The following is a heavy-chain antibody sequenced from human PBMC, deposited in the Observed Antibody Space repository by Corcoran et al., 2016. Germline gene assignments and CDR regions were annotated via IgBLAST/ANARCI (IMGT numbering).Heavy chain of an antibody. Sequence: QVQLQESGPGLVKPSETLSLTCTVSGGSISSYYWSWIRQPPGKGLEWIGYIYYSGSTNYNPSLKSRVTISVDTSKNQFSLKLSSVTAADTAVYYCARDPTYDFWSGYSPGWFDPWGQGTLVTVSS. CDR3: ARDPTYDFWSGYSPGWFDP. V-gene: IGHV4-59*01. J-gene: IGHJ5*02. CDR1: GGSISSYY. CDR2: IYYSGST. D-gene: IGHD3-3*01.